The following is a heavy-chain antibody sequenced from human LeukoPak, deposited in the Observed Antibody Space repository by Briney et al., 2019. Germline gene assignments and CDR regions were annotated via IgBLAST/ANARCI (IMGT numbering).Heavy chain of an antibody. J-gene: IGHJ5*02. CDR1: GGSFSGYY. D-gene: IGHD3-10*01. V-gene: IGHV4-34*01. CDR2: IYYSGST. Sequence: SETLSLTCAVYGGSFSGYYWSWIRQPPGKGLEWIGYIYYSGSTYYNPSLKSRVTISVDTSKNQFSLKLSSVTAADTAVYYCALYGSGSYYNWFDPWGQGTLVTVSS. CDR3: ALYGSGSYYNWFDP.